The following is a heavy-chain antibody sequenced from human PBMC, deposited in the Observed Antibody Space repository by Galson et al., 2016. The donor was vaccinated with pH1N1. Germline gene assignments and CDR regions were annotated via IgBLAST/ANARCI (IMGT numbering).Heavy chain of an antibody. CDR2: IYSGGNT. V-gene: IGHV3-53*01. CDR1: GFTVSPND. Sequence: SLRLSCAASGFTVSPNDMSWFRQAPGKGLEWVSVIYSGGNTYYTDSVKGRFTISRDRSKNTLYLQMNSLSAEDTAVYYCAREIAAAGSYWGQGTLVTVSS. D-gene: IGHD6-25*01. J-gene: IGHJ4*02. CDR3: AREIAAAGSY.